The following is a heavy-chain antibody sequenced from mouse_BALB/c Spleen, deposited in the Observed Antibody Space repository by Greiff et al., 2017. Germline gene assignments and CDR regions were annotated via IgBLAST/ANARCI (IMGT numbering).Heavy chain of an antibody. J-gene: IGHJ3*01. Sequence: VKLVESGPELVKPGASVKMSCKASGYTFTSYYIHWVKQRPGQGLEWIGWIYPGDGSTKYNEKFKGKTTLTADKSSSTAYMLLSSLTSEDSAIYFCARDYYGNTLAYWGQGTLVTVSA. CDR1: GYTFTSYY. CDR3: ARDYYGNTLAY. V-gene: IGHV1S56*01. CDR2: IYPGDGST. D-gene: IGHD2-1*01.